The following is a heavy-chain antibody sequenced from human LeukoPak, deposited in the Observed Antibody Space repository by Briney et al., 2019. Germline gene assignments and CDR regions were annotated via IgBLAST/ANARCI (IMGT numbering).Heavy chain of an antibody. CDR2: FYYSGST. Sequence: SETLSLTRTVSGGSIISSSYYWDWIRQPPGKGLDWIGSFYYSGSTYYNPSLKSRVTISVDTSKNQFSLKLSSVTAADTAAYYCARRNRAAAGVDYWGLGTLVTVSS. J-gene: IGHJ4*02. CDR1: GGSIISSSYY. V-gene: IGHV4-39*01. D-gene: IGHD6-13*01. CDR3: ARRNRAAAGVDY.